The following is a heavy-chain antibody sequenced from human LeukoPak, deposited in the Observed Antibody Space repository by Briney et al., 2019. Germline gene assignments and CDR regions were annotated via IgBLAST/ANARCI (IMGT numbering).Heavy chain of an antibody. J-gene: IGHJ6*02. Sequence: SETLSLTCVVSGDSIASTNWWSWVRQPPGEGLEWIGETYHSGSPNYNPSLQSRVTISVDRSTNKFSLKLTSVTVADTAVYYCARSHSMARGVIDFYGMDVWGQGTTVAVTS. V-gene: IGHV4/OR15-8*01. CDR1: GDSIASTNW. D-gene: IGHD3-10*01. CDR3: ARSHSMARGVIDFYGMDV. CDR2: TYHSGSP.